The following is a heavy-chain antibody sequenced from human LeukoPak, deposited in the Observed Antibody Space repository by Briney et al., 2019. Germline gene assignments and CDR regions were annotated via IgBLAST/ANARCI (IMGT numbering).Heavy chain of an antibody. CDR3: ASTYSSGSHFDY. D-gene: IGHD6-19*01. Sequence: GESLKISCKSSGDSFTSYWISWVRQMPGKGLEWMGRIDPSDSYTNYSPSFQGHVTISADKSISTAYLQWSSLKASDTAMYYCASTYSSGSHFDYWGQGTLVTVSS. CDR2: IDPSDSYT. J-gene: IGHJ4*02. V-gene: IGHV5-10-1*01. CDR1: GDSFTSYW.